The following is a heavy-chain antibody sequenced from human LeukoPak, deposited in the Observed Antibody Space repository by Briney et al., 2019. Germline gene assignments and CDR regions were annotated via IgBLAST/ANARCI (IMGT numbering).Heavy chain of an antibody. Sequence: GGSLRLSCAASGFTFSSYGMSWVRQAPGKGLEWVSAISGSGGSTYYADSVKGRFTISRDNSKNTLYLQMNSLRAEDTAVYYCAKAHKTSDSSGYFSYYFDYWGQGTLVTVSS. J-gene: IGHJ4*02. D-gene: IGHD3-22*01. CDR3: AKAHKTSDSSGYFSYYFDY. CDR2: ISGSGGST. CDR1: GFTFSSYG. V-gene: IGHV3-23*01.